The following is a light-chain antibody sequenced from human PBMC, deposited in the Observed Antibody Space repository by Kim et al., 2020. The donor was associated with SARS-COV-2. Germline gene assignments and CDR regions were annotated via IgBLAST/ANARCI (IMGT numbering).Light chain of an antibody. V-gene: IGLV3-1*01. Sequence: SYELTQPPSVSVSPGQTASITCSGDKLGDKYACWYQQKPGQSPVLVIYQDNKRPSGIPERFSGSNSGNTATLTISGTQAMDEADYYCQAWESSTALVFGGGTQLTVL. CDR3: QAWESSTALV. CDR1: KLGDKY. CDR2: QDN. J-gene: IGLJ2*01.